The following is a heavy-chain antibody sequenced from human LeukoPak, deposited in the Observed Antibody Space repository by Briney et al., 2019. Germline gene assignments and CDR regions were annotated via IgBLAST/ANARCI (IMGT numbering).Heavy chain of an antibody. Sequence: GGSLRLSCAASGFTFSSYGMSWVRQAPGKGLEWVSAISGSGGSTYYADSVKGRFTISRDNSKNTLYLQMNSLRAEDTAVYYCAKDFSYYYDSSGSDYWGQGTLVTVSS. J-gene: IGHJ4*02. V-gene: IGHV3-23*01. CDR2: ISGSGGST. CDR1: GFTFSSYG. CDR3: AKDFSYYYDSSGSDY. D-gene: IGHD3-22*01.